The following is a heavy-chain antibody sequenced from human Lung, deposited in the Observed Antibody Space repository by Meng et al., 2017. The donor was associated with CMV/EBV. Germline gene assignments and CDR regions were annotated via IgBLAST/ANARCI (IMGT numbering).Heavy chain of an antibody. V-gene: IGHV4-39*01. J-gene: IGHJ4*02. CDR2: IYYNGGT. Sequence: LXXTVSGGSISSSSHYWGWIRQPPGKGLEWIATIYYNGGTSYNPSLKSRVTISLDTSKNQFSLKLNSVTAADTAVYYCATTSSGWFNYFDSWGQGTXVTVSS. CDR3: ATTSSGWFNYFDS. D-gene: IGHD6-19*01. CDR1: GGSISSSSHY.